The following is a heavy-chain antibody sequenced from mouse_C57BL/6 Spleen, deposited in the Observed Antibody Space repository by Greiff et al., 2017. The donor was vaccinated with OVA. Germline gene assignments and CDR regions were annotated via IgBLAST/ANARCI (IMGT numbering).Heavy chain of an antibody. V-gene: IGHV3-8*01. CDR2: LSYSGST. CDR1: GYSITSAY. J-gene: IGHJ2*01. CDR3: ARGRSPDY. Sequence: EVQLQQSGPGLAKPSQTLSLTCSVTGYSITSAYWNWIRKFPGNKLEYMGYLSYSGSTYYNPSLKSRISITRDTSKNQYYLQWNSVTTEDTATYYCARGRSPDYWGQGTTLTVSS.